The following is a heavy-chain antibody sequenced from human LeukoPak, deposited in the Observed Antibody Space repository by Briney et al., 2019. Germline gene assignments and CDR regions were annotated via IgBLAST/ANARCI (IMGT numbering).Heavy chain of an antibody. CDR2: NYHSGST. V-gene: IGHV4-38-2*02. CDR3: ARVTDFWSGYYTKWFDP. CDR1: GYSISSGYY. D-gene: IGHD3-3*01. Sequence: KPTETLSLTCTVSGYSISSGYYWGSIRQPPGKGLEWIGSNYHSGSTYYNPSLKSRVTISVDTSKNQFSLKLSPVTAADTAVYYCARVTDFWSGYYTKWFDPWGQRTLVTVSS. J-gene: IGHJ5*02.